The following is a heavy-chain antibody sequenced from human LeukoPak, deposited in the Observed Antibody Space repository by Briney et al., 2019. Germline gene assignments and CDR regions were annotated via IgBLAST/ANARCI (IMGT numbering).Heavy chain of an antibody. Sequence: SVKVSCKASGGTFSSYAISWVRQAPGQGLEWMGGIIPIFGTANYAQKFQGRVTITTDDSTSTAYMELSSLRSEDTAVYYCARDNYAGANWFDPWGQGTLVTVSS. CDR3: ARDNYAGANWFDP. D-gene: IGHD1-7*01. V-gene: IGHV1-69*05. CDR2: IIPIFGTA. CDR1: GGTFSSYA. J-gene: IGHJ5*02.